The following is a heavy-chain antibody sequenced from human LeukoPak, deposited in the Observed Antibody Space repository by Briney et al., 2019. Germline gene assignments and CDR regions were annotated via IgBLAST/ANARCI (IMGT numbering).Heavy chain of an antibody. V-gene: IGHV4-59*01. CDR1: GGSISSYY. D-gene: IGHD3-16*01. J-gene: IGHJ2*01. CDR2: IYYSGST. Sequence: PSETLSLTCTVSGGSISSYYWSWIRQPPGKGLEWIGYIYYSGSTNYNPSLKSRVTIPVDTSKNQFSLKLSSVTAADTAVYYCARAFRPPWYFDLWGRGTLVTVSS. CDR3: ARAFRPPWYFDL.